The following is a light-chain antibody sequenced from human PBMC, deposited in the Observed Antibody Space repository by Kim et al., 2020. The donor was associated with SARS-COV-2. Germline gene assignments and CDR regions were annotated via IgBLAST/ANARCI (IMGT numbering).Light chain of an antibody. V-gene: IGKV3-15*01. CDR1: QSVGSN. CDR2: GAS. CDR3: QQYDDWPRT. J-gene: IGKJ1*01. Sequence: VSPGERAPLSCRASQSVGSNLAWYQQKPGQAPRLLIYGASTRATAVPARISGRGSGTEFTLTISSLQPEDFAVYFCQQYDDWPRTFGQGTKVDIK.